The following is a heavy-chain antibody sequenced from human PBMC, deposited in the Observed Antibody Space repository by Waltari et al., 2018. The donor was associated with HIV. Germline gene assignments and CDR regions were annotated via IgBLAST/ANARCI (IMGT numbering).Heavy chain of an antibody. CDR3: TTTHPYTNASRTYS. CDR2: IGRKNDSGSA. CDR1: GLSLNGAG. Sequence: VRLMQCGRGLVKPWRSLLLPCHAPGLSLNGAGVPWAGQGRGRGLEWNASIGRKNDSGSAQYFASVTSTFIIWTDDTKITVYLYINTLGTYDSAVYFCTTTHPYTNASRTYSWGQGTLVTVSS. J-gene: IGHJ4*02. V-gene: IGHV3-15*04. D-gene: IGHD4-4*01.